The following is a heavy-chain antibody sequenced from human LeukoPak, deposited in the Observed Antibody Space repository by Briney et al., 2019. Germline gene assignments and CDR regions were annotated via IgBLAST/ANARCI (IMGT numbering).Heavy chain of an antibody. Sequence: ASVKVSCKTSGYSFTSYYIHWVRQAPGQGLEWMGWINPSSGGTEYAQKFQGRVTMTGDTSIGTAYVDLSSLRSDDTAVYYCARDRGSSWYVDYWGQGTLVTVSS. CDR3: ARDRGSSWYVDY. D-gene: IGHD6-13*01. J-gene: IGHJ4*02. CDR2: INPSSGGT. V-gene: IGHV1-2*02. CDR1: GYSFTSYY.